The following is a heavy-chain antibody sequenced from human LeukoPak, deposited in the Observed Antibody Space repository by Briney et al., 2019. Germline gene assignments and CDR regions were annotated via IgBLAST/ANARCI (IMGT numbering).Heavy chain of an antibody. J-gene: IGHJ3*01. Sequence: SQTLSLTCAVFGGSISSGDYPWSWIRQPPGKGLEWIGYIFHTGHTSYNPSLKSRVTISVDMSKNQLSLKLSSVTAADTAVYYCARLSVIPPNDAFDLWGQGTMVTVSS. D-gene: IGHD2/OR15-2a*01. V-gene: IGHV4-30-2*01. CDR1: GGSISSGDYP. CDR3: ARLSVIPPNDAFDL. CDR2: IFHTGHT.